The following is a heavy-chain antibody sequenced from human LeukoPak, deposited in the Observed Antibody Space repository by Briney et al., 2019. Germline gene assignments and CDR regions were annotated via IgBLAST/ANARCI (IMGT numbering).Heavy chain of an antibody. V-gene: IGHV4-4*07. D-gene: IGHD4-23*01. CDR2: VSTSGNI. Sequence: PSETLSLTCTVSGGSISRHFCSWIRQPAGKGLEWIGRVSTSGNINYNPSLRSRITMSVDTSKNQFSLKLTSVTAADTAVYYCARTRWPKPFDYWGQGTLVTVSS. CDR1: GGSISRHF. J-gene: IGHJ4*02. CDR3: ARTRWPKPFDY.